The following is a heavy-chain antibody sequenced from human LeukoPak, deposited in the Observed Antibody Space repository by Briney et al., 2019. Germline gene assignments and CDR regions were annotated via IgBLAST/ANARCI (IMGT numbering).Heavy chain of an antibody. CDR1: GGSISSYY. D-gene: IGHD3-10*01. CDR2: IYSSGST. V-gene: IGHV4-59*01. J-gene: IGHJ6*03. CDR3: ARVFDSGSQAYFYYMDV. Sequence: IPSETLSLTCTVSGGSISSYYWSWIRQPPGKGLEWIGYIYSSGSTNYNPSLKSRVTMSVDTSKNQFSLKVSSVTAADTAVYYCARVFDSGSQAYFYYMDVWGKGTTVTISS.